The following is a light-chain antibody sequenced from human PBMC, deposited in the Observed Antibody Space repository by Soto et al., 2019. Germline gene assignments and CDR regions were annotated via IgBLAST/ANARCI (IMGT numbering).Light chain of an antibody. CDR2: AAS. CDR3: QQSYSTPPWA. Sequence: DIQMTQSPSSLSASVGDRVTITCRASQSISSYLNWYQQKPGKAPKLLIYAASSLQSGVPSRFSGSGSATDFTLTISSLQPDDFASYYCQQSYSTPPWAFGGRTKMEIK. J-gene: IGKJ4*01. CDR1: QSISSY. V-gene: IGKV1-39*01.